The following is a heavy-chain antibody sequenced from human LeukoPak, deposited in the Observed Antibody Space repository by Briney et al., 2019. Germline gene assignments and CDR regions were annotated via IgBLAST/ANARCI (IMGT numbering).Heavy chain of an antibody. V-gene: IGHV3-21*01. Sequence: AGGSLRLSCAASGFTFSSYSMNWVRQAPGKGLEWVSSISSSSSYIYYADSVKGRFTISRDNAKNSLYLQMNSLRAEDTAVYYCARGRLSRGGSCYDYWGQGTLVTVSS. D-gene: IGHD2-15*01. J-gene: IGHJ4*02. CDR2: ISSSSSYI. CDR1: GFTFSSYS. CDR3: ARGRLSRGGSCYDY.